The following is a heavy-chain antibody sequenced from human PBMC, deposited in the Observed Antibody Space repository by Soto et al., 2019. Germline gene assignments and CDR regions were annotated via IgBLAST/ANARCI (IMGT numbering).Heavy chain of an antibody. D-gene: IGHD3-10*01. CDR1: GNTVPNYA. CDR2: INAGNDNI. Sequence: ASAKVSCKASGNTVPNYAIHWVRQAPGQRLECMGWINAGNDNIKYSQKFQGRVTITTDTSASTAYMDLTSLRSEDTAVYYCAIFGGSVSGWGQGTLVTVSS. J-gene: IGHJ4*02. CDR3: AIFGGSVSG. V-gene: IGHV1-3*01.